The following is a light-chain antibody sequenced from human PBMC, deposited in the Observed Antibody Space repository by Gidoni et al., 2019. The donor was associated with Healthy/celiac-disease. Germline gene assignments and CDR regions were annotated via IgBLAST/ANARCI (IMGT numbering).Light chain of an antibody. CDR3: QAWDSSVVV. CDR1: KLGDKY. Sequence: SYELTQPPSVSVSPGQTASIPCSGVKLGDKYACWYQQKPGQSPVLVIYQASKPPSGIPGRFSGSNSGNTATLTISGTQAMDEADYYCQAWDSSVVVFGGGTKLTV. V-gene: IGLV3-1*01. CDR2: QAS. J-gene: IGLJ2*01.